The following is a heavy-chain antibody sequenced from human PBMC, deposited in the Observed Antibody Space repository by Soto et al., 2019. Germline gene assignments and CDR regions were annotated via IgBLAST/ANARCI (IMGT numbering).Heavy chain of an antibody. CDR3: ASHRGQDHYDSSDPSVLSYYSYGMDV. D-gene: IGHD3-22*01. V-gene: IGHV4-31*03. Sequence: PSETLSLTCTVSGGSISSSSYYWSWIRQHPGKGLEWIGYIYYSGSTYYNPSLKSRVTISVDTSKNQFSLKLSSVTAADTAGYYCASHRGQDHYDSSDPSVLSYYSYGMDVWGQGTAVTVSS. J-gene: IGHJ6*02. CDR2: IYYSGST. CDR1: GGSISSSSYY.